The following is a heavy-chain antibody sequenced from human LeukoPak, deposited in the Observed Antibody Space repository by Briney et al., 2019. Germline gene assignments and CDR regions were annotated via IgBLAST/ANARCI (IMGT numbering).Heavy chain of an antibody. V-gene: IGHV1-18*01. D-gene: IGHD5-18*01. CDR2: ISAYNGNT. Sequence: ASVKVSCKASGYTFTSYGISWVRQAPGQGLEWMGWISAYNGNTNYAQKLQGRVTMTTDTSTSTAYMELRSLRSDDTAVYYCARGPDGGYSYGEQFDYWGQGTLVTVSS. CDR3: ARGPDGGYSYGEQFDY. CDR1: GYTFTSYG. J-gene: IGHJ4*02.